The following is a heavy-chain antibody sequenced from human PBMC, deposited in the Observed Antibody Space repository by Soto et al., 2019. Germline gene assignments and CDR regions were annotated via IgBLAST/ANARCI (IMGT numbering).Heavy chain of an antibody. Sequence: QVQLVESGGGVVQPGRSLRLSCAASGFTFSSYAMHWVRQAPGKGLEWVAVISYDGSNKYYADSVKGRFTISRDNSTNTLYLQMNSLRAEDTAVYYCASLVLATTLYGFDYWGQGTLVTVSS. CDR1: GFTFSSYA. D-gene: IGHD1-26*01. CDR3: ASLVLATTLYGFDY. V-gene: IGHV3-30-3*01. CDR2: ISYDGSNK. J-gene: IGHJ4*02.